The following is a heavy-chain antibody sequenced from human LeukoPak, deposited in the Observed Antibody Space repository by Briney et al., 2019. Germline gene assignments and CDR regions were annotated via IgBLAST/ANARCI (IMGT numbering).Heavy chain of an antibody. D-gene: IGHD5-18*01. CDR1: GGSINSYY. CDR2: IYTTGRA. J-gene: IGHJ4*02. CDR3: ARHGYTASHFFLDY. Sequence: PSETLSLTCSVSGGSINSYYWGWVRQPAGRGLEWIGRIYTTGRADYDPSLQSRVAMSIDTSQKQFSLNLKSVTAADTATYFCARHGYTASHFFLDYWSQGAPVTVSS. V-gene: IGHV4-4*07.